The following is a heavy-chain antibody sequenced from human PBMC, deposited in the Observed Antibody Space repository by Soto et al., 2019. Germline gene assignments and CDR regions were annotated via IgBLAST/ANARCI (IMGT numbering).Heavy chain of an antibody. CDR2: IIPIFGTA. J-gene: IGHJ6*02. V-gene: IGHV1-69*12. CDR1: GGTFSSYA. Sequence: QVQLVQSGAEVKKPGSSVKVSCKASGGTFSSYAISWVRQAPGQGLEWMGGIIPIFGTANYAQKFQGRVTITADESTSTXYMEXXXXRSXXXAVXYXXXXXXXXGXXXGMDXXGQGTTVTVSS. CDR3: XXXXXXXGXXXGMDX.